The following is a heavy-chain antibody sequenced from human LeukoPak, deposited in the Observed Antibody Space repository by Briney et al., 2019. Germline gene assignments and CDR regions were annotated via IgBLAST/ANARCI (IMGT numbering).Heavy chain of an antibody. D-gene: IGHD3-22*01. CDR2: IIPVIATA. Sequence: RAAVKVSCKTTEDTPRHVAFSWVRQAPGQGLEWLGGIIPVIATASYSQKFQGRVSINADKSTNTVYMELSSLKLEDTAVYYCARGAGWLYDWGQGTLVIVSS. V-gene: IGHV1-69*06. CDR1: EDTPRHVA. J-gene: IGHJ4*02. CDR3: ARGAGWLYD.